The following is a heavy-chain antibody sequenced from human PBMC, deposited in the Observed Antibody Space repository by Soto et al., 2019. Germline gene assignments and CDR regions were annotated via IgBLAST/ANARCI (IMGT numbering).Heavy chain of an antibody. V-gene: IGHV3-23*01. D-gene: IGHD3-22*01. CDR3: AKGVKFYYDSAEGWFDP. CDR2: ISGSGGST. CDR1: GFTFNNFA. J-gene: IGHJ5*02. Sequence: PGGSLRLSCVASGFTFNNFAMNWVRQAPGRGLEWVSGISGSGGSTYYADPVKGRFTASRDNSKNTLYLQMNGRRVEDTAVYYCAKGVKFYYDSAEGWFDPWGQGTLVTVSS.